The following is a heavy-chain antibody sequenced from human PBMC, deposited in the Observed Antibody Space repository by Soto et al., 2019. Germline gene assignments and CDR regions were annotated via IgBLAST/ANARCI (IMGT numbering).Heavy chain of an antibody. CDR3: ARRIGSTSCYVCYYYMDV. CDR2: INHSGST. J-gene: IGHJ6*03. Sequence: ETLSLTCAVYGGSFSGYYWSWIRQPPGKGLEWIGEINHSGSTNYNPSLKSRVTISVDTSKNQFSMKLSSVTAADTAVYYCARRIGSTSCYVCYYYMDVWGKGTTVTVSS. CDR1: GGSFSGYY. V-gene: IGHV4-34*01. D-gene: IGHD2-2*01.